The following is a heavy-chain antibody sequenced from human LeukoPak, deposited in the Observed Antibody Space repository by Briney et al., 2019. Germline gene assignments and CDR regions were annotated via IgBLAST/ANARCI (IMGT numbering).Heavy chain of an antibody. Sequence: SETLSLTCTVSGGSISSGSYYWSWIRQPAGKGLEWIGRIYTSGSTNYNPSLKSRVTISVDTSKNQFSLELSSVTAADTAVYYCASMVRGVIITDYYYYYMDVWGKGTTVTVSS. CDR3: ASMVRGVIITDYYYYYMDV. CDR1: GGSISSGSYY. CDR2: IYTSGST. J-gene: IGHJ6*03. V-gene: IGHV4-61*02. D-gene: IGHD3-10*01.